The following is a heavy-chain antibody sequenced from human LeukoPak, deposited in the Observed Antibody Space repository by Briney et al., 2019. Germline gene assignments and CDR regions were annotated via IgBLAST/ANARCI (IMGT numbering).Heavy chain of an antibody. Sequence: ASVKVSCKASGYTFTGYYMHWVRQAPGQGLEWMGWINPNSGGTNYAQKFQGRVTMTRDTSISTAYMELSRLRSDDTAVYYCARGKRATMVRGVNPLVDYWGQGTLVTVSS. J-gene: IGHJ4*02. CDR3: ARGKRATMVRGVNPLVDY. CDR2: INPNSGGT. CDR1: GYTFTGYY. V-gene: IGHV1-2*02. D-gene: IGHD3-10*01.